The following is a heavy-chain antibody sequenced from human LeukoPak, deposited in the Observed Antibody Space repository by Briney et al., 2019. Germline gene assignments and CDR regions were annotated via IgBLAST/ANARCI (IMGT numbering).Heavy chain of an antibody. CDR2: ISAYNGNT. Sequence: XASVTVSCKASGYAFDSHGISWVRQAPGQGLEWMGWISAYNGNTNYAQTLQGRVTMTTDTSTSTAYMELRSLRSDDTAVYYCARDLGRLEIQLWPNRFDYWGQGTLVTVSS. CDR3: ARDLGRLEIQLWPNRFDY. J-gene: IGHJ4*02. CDR1: GYAFDSHG. V-gene: IGHV1-18*04. D-gene: IGHD5-18*01.